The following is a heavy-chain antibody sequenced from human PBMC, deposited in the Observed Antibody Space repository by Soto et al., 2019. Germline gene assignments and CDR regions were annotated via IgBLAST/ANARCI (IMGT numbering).Heavy chain of an antibody. CDR2: IIPIFGTA. J-gene: IGHJ6*02. Sequence: ASVKVSCKASGGTFSSYAISWVRQAPGQGLEWMGGIIPIFGTANYAQKFQGRVTITADESTSTAYMELSSLRSEDTAVYYCERERYSYGFNDYYYYGMDVWGQGTTVTVSS. CDR1: GGTFSSYA. D-gene: IGHD5-18*01. CDR3: ERERYSYGFNDYYYYGMDV. V-gene: IGHV1-69*13.